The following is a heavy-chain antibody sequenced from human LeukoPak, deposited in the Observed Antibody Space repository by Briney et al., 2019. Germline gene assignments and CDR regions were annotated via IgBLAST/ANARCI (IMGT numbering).Heavy chain of an antibody. Sequence: SGGSLRLSCAASGFSVNNNYVNWVRQAPGKGLEWVSIICGGGDTSYADSVKGRFTISRDNSKNTVYLQMNSLRAEDTAVYYCAKESGYYHYWGQGTQVTVSS. CDR3: AKESGYYHY. CDR2: ICGGGDT. CDR1: GFSVNNNY. J-gene: IGHJ4*02. V-gene: IGHV3-53*01. D-gene: IGHD3-3*01.